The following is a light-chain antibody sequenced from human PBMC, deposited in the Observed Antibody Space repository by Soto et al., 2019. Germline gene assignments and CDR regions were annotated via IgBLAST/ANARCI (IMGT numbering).Light chain of an antibody. CDR3: QTFDSSLTISWV. Sequence: QSVLTQPPSVSGVPGQRVTISCTGSSSNIGRGYDVHWYQQFPGSAPRLLLSGDSNRPSGVPDRFSGSRSGTSASLAITGLKAEDEADYYCQTFDSSLTISWVFGGGTKLTVL. V-gene: IGLV1-40*01. CDR1: SSNIGRGYD. J-gene: IGLJ3*02. CDR2: GDS.